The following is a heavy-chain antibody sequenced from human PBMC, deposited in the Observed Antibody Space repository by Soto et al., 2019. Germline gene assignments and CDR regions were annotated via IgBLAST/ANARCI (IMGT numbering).Heavy chain of an antibody. CDR2: ISAHTGNT. Sequence: QVHLVQSGAEVKKPGASVKVSCKGSGYIFTTYGITWVRQAPGHGLEWMGWISAHTGNTKYAQKPQGRVTVTRATSTSTAYMELRNLRSNDTAVYSCGRGRYGDYWGQGALVTVSS. CDR3: GRGRYGDY. J-gene: IGHJ4*02. CDR1: GYIFTTYG. D-gene: IGHD1-1*01. V-gene: IGHV1-18*01.